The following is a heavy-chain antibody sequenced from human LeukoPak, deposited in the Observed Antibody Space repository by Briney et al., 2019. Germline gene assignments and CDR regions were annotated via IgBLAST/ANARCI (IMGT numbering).Heavy chain of an antibody. J-gene: IGHJ4*02. D-gene: IGHD2-2*01. CDR1: GFTFSSYA. CDR3: ARDDIVVVPAAISFDY. V-gene: IGHV3-23*01. CDR2: ISGSGGSA. Sequence: GGSLRLSCAASGFTFSSYAMSWVRQAPGKGLEWVSAISGSGGSAYYADSVKGRFTISRDNSKNTLYLQMNSLRAEDTAVYYCARDDIVVVPAAISFDYWGQGTLVTVSS.